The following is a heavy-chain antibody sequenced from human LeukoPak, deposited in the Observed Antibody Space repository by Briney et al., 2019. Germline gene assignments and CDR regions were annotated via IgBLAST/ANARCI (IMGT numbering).Heavy chain of an antibody. V-gene: IGHV5-51*01. CDR3: ALGPDTAMAYDAFDI. CDR2: IYPGDSDT. Sequence: GESLKISRKGSGYSFTSYWIGWVRQLPGKGLEWMGIIYPGDSDTRYSPSFQGQATISADKSISTAYLQWSSLKTSDTAMYYCALGPDTAMAYDAFDIWGQGTMVTVSS. D-gene: IGHD5-18*01. J-gene: IGHJ3*02. CDR1: GYSFTSYW.